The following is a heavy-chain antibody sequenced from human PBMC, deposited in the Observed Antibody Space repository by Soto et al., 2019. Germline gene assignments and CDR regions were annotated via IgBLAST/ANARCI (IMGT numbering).Heavy chain of an antibody. Sequence: QVQLQQSGPGLVKPSQTLSLTCAISGDSVSSNSAAWNWIRQSPSRGLEWLGRTYYRSKWYNDYAVSVKSRITINPDTSKNQFSLQLNSVTPEDTAVYYCARVRYSSSWGLYYYYGMDVWGQGTTVTVSS. V-gene: IGHV6-1*01. CDR3: ARVRYSSSWGLYYYYGMDV. D-gene: IGHD6-13*01. CDR1: GDSVSSNSAA. J-gene: IGHJ6*02. CDR2: TYYRSKWYN.